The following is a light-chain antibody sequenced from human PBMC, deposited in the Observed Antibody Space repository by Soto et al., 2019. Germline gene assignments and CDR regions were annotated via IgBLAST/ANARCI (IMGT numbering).Light chain of an antibody. V-gene: IGKV3-20*01. CDR1: QTLSSSY. J-gene: IGKJ3*01. CDR2: DAS. Sequence: IVLTQSPGTLSLSPGERATLSCRASQTLSSSYLAWYQRKPGQAPRLLIYDASSRATGIPDRFSGTGSGTDFTLTISRLEPEDFAVYYCQQYDSSPFTFGPGTKVDVK. CDR3: QQYDSSPFT.